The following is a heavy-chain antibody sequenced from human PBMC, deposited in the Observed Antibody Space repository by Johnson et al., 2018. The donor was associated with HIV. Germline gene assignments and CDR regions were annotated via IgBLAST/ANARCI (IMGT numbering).Heavy chain of an antibody. J-gene: IGHJ3*02. CDR1: GFSFSGFA. D-gene: IGHD7-27*01. CDR3: AKSTLGRLREGAFDI. V-gene: IGHV3-30-3*02. Sequence: QVQLVESGGGVVQPGRSLRLSCVVSGFSFSGFAMHWVRQAPGKGLDWMAVISYDGRNQQYAESVKGRVTISRDNYKNTLYLQMSSVRPEDTAVYYCAKSTLGRLREGAFDIWGQGTMVTVSS. CDR2: ISYDGRNQ.